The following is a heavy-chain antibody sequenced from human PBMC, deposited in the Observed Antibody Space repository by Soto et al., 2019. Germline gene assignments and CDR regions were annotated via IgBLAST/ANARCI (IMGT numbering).Heavy chain of an antibody. D-gene: IGHD3-10*01. CDR1: GYTFTNYG. Sequence: ASVKVSCKASGYTFTNYGISWVRQAPGQGLEWMGWINTYNGNTNHAQKLQGRVTMTTDTSTSTAYMELRSLRSDDTAVYYCARGVGSGTYYNQYNWFDPWGQGTLDTVSS. CDR3: ARGVGSGTYYNQYNWFDP. V-gene: IGHV1-18*01. CDR2: INTYNGNT. J-gene: IGHJ5*02.